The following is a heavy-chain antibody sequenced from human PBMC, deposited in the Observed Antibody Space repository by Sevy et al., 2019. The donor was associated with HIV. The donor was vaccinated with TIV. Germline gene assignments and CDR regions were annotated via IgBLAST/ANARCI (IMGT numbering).Heavy chain of an antibody. D-gene: IGHD3-22*01. CDR3: ARDRYYDASGYYYYYYGMDV. V-gene: IGHV3-66*01. CDR2: IYSDGRT. CDR1: GLSVSDNY. Sequence: GGSLRLSCAASGLSVSDNYMNWVRQAPGKGLELVSVIYSDGRTYYADSVKGRFTIYRDNSKNTLYLHMNNLRPEDTAVYYCARDRYYDASGYYYYYYGMDVWGQGTTVTVSS. J-gene: IGHJ6*02.